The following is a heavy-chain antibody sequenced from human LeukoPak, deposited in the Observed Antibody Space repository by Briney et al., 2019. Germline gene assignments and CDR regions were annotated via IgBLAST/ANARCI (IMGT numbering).Heavy chain of an antibody. J-gene: IGHJ3*02. CDR1: GFTFSSYW. D-gene: IGHD1-26*01. CDR2: INSDGSST. CDR3: ASEDEARAFDI. Sequence: PGGSLRLSCAASGFTFSSYWMHWVRQAPGKGLVWVSRINSDGSSTSYADSVKGRFTISRDNAKNTLYLQMNSLRAEDTAVYYCASEDEARAFDIWGQGTMVTVSS. V-gene: IGHV3-74*01.